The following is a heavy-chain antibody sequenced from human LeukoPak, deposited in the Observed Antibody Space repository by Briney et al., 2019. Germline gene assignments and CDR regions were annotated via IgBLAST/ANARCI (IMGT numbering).Heavy chain of an antibody. CDR3: ATNYYDSSGYFPDFDY. V-gene: IGHV3-23*01. CDR1: GFTFSSYA. Sequence: PGGSLRLSCAASGFTFSSYAMNWVRQAPVKGLEWVSGISGSGRDTYYADSVKGRFTISRDSSKNTLYLQMNSLRADDTAVYYCATNYYDSSGYFPDFDYWGQGALVSVSS. J-gene: IGHJ4*02. CDR2: ISGSGRDT. D-gene: IGHD3-22*01.